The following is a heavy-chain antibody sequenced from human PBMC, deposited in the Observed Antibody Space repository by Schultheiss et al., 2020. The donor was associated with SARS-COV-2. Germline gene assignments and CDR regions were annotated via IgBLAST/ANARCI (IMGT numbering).Heavy chain of an antibody. CDR2: IWYDGSNK. CDR3: ARGRIYGDYELWFDP. Sequence: GGSLRLSCAASGFTFSSYAMSWVRQAPGKGLEWVAVIWYDGSNKYYADSVKGRFTISRDNAKNTLYLQMNSLRAEDTAVYYCARGRIYGDYELWFDPWGQGTLVTVSS. V-gene: IGHV3-33*08. J-gene: IGHJ5*02. D-gene: IGHD4-17*01. CDR1: GFTFSSYA.